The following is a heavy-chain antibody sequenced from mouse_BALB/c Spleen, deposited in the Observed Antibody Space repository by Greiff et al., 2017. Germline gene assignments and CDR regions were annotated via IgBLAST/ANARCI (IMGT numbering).Heavy chain of an antibody. V-gene: IGHV1-14*01. CDR1: GYTFTSYV. CDR3: ERGDYDGSNWFAY. CDR2: INPYNDGT. J-gene: IGHJ3*01. Sequence: EVQLQQSGPELVKPGASVKMSCKASGYTFTSYVMHWVKQKPGQGLEWIGYINPYNDGTKYNEKFKGKATLTSDKSSSTAYMELSSLTSEDSAVYYCERGDYDGSNWFAYWGQGTLVTVSA. D-gene: IGHD1-1*01.